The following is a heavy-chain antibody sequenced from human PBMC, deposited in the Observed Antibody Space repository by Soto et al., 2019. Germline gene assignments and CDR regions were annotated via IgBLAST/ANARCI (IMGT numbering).Heavy chain of an antibody. CDR1: GFTFSSYS. CDR2: ISSSSSTI. D-gene: IGHD3-3*01. CDR3: AREQFLSNQDYYYYYMDV. J-gene: IGHJ6*03. Sequence: EVQLVESGGGLVQPGGSLRLSCAASGFTFSSYSMNWVRQAPGKGLEWVSYISSSSSTIYYADSVKGRFTISRDNAKNSLYLQISSLSAEDTAVYYCAREQFLSNQDYYYYYMDVWGKGTTVTVSS. V-gene: IGHV3-48*01.